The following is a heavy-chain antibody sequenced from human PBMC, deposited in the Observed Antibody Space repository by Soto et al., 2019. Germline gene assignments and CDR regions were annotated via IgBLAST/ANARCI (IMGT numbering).Heavy chain of an antibody. D-gene: IGHD3-16*01. CDR1: AFSSHHHA. J-gene: IGHJ6*02. CDR3: TEDILPGGADV. Sequence: GGSLRLSCVASAFSSHHHAIHWVRQGPGKGLEWVSGIHCNNGATGYADSVKGRFTIFKDNVKNSVYLQMNSLRTDDTAFYYCTEDILPGGADVWGQGTTVTVSS. V-gene: IGHV3-9*02. CDR2: IHCNNGAT.